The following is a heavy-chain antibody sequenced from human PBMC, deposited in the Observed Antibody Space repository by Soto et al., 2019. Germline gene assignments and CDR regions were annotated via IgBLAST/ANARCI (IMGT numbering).Heavy chain of an antibody. CDR2: ISHDGSTN. V-gene: IGHV3-30-3*01. Sequence: QVQLVESGGGVVQPGRSLRLSCAASVFKLSSYAMHWVRQAPGKGLEWVGVISHDGSTNSYTDSVKGRFTISRDISQNTLYLQMSSLKVEDTALYYCASAHSSGSYNGAFDIWGQGTLVTVSS. CDR3: ASAHSSGSYNGAFDI. D-gene: IGHD3-22*01. CDR1: VFKLSSYA. J-gene: IGHJ3*02.